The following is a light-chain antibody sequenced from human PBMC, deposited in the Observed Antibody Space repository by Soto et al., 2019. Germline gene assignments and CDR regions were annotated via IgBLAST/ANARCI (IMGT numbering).Light chain of an antibody. J-gene: IGKJ1*01. CDR3: QHYNSYSEA. Sequence: DIQITQSPSPLPVDVGYRVNITLPSSQTISSWLAWYQQKAGKAPKLLIYKASALKSGVPSRFSGSGSGTEFTLTISSLQTDDFATYSCQHYNSYSEAFCQWTKVDIK. CDR2: KAS. V-gene: IGKV1-5*03. CDR1: QTISSW.